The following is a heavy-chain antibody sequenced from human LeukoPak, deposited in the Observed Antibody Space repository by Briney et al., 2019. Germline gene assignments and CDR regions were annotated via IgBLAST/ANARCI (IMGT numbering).Heavy chain of an antibody. J-gene: IGHJ4*02. CDR3: VREFYSSGWYGFDY. CDR1: GFTFSSYA. Sequence: GGSLRLSCAASGFTFSSYAMSWVRQAPEKGLEWVATISGSGGGTYYADSVKGRFTISRDNAKNTLYLQMNSLRADDTAVYYCVREFYSSGWYGFDYWGQGTLVIVSS. CDR2: ISGSGGGT. V-gene: IGHV3-23*01. D-gene: IGHD6-19*01.